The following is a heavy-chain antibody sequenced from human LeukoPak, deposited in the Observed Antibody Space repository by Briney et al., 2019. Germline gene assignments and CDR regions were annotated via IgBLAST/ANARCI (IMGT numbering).Heavy chain of an antibody. CDR1: GYTFTGYY. Sequence: ASVKVSCKAFGYTFTGYYMHWVRQAPGQGLEWMGWINPNSGGTNYAQKFQGRVTMTRDTSISTAYMELNSLRADDTAVYYCARQLGYCSVGTCYFDYWGQGTLVTVSS. CDR2: INPNSGGT. J-gene: IGHJ4*02. CDR3: ARQLGYCSVGTCYFDY. V-gene: IGHV1-2*02. D-gene: IGHD2-15*01.